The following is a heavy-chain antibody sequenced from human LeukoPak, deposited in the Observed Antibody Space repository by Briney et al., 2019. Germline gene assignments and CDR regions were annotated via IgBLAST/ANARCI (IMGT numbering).Heavy chain of an antibody. CDR3: ARDYYGSGSYYGHMDV. J-gene: IGHJ6*03. CDR2: INPNSGGT. D-gene: IGHD3-10*01. Sequence: ASVKVSCKASGGTFSSYAISWVRQAPGQGLEWMGWINPNSGGTNYAQKFQGRVTMTRDTSISTAYMELSRLRSDDTAVYYCARDYYGSGSYYGHMDVWGKGTTVTVSS. CDR1: GGTFSSYA. V-gene: IGHV1-2*02.